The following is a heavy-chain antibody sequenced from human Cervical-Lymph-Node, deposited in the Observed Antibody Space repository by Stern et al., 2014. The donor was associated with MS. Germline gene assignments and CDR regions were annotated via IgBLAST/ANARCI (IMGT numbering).Heavy chain of an antibody. CDR1: GFTFSSYG. D-gene: IGHD2-21*02. J-gene: IGHJ4*02. V-gene: IGHV3-30*18. Sequence: VQLVQSGGGVVQPGRSLRLSCAASGFTFSSYGMHWVRQAPGKGLEWVAVISYDGSNKYYADSVKGRFTISRDNSKNTLYLQMNSLRAEDTAVYYCAKGNIVVVTASNLDYWGQGTLVTVSS. CDR2: ISYDGSNK. CDR3: AKGNIVVVTASNLDY.